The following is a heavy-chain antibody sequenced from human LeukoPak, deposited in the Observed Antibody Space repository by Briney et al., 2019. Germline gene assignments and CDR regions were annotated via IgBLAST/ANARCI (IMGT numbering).Heavy chain of an antibody. V-gene: IGHV3-30*02. Sequence: GGSLRLSCAASGFTFSSYGMHWVRQAPGKGLEWVAFIRYDGSNKYYADSVKGRFTISRDNSKNTLYLQMNSLRAEDTAVYYCAKDAEIAAPTYYFDYWGQGTLVTVSS. CDR1: GFTFSSYG. CDR2: IRYDGSNK. CDR3: AKDAEIAAPTYYFDY. D-gene: IGHD6-13*01. J-gene: IGHJ4*02.